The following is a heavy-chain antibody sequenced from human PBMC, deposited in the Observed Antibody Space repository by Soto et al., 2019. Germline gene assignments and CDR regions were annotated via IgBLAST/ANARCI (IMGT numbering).Heavy chain of an antibody. CDR1: GFTFRNYA. Sequence: GGSLRLSCAASGFTFRNYAMHWVRQAPGKGLEWVALTSYDGNNEYYTDSVKGRFTISRDNSKNTLFLQMNSPRPEDTAVYYCAKDKGVFNWATSDFDYWGQGALVTVSS. CDR2: TSYDGNNE. J-gene: IGHJ4*02. D-gene: IGHD1-1*01. V-gene: IGHV3-30*18. CDR3: AKDKGVFNWATSDFDY.